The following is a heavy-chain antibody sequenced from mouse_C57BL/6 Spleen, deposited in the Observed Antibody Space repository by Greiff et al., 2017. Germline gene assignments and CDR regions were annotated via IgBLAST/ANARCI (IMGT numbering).Heavy chain of an antibody. CDR3: ARDSDGYPYAMDY. D-gene: IGHD2-3*01. V-gene: IGHV1-64*01. Sequence: VRLQQPGAELVKPGASVKLSCKASGYTFTSYWMHWVKQRPGQGLEWIGMIHPNSGSTNYNEKFKSKATLTVDKSSSTAYMQLSSLTSEDSAVYYCARDSDGYPYAMDYWGQGTSVTVSS. CDR2: IHPNSGST. J-gene: IGHJ4*01. CDR1: GYTFTSYW.